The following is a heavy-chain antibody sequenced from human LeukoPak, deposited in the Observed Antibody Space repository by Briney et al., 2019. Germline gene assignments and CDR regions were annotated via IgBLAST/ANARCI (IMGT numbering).Heavy chain of an antibody. CDR2: LWYDGNNK. CDR3: ARDAYYCSSTSCNVGGHTGY. D-gene: IGHD2-2*01. CDR1: GFTFSAYG. Sequence: GGSLRLSCAASGFTFSAYGMHWVRQAPGKGLEWVAALWYDGNNKYYKDSVEGRFTISRDNAKNSLYLQMNSLRAEDTAVYYCARDAYYCSSTSCNVGGHTGYWGQGTLVTVSS. V-gene: IGHV3-33*01. J-gene: IGHJ4*02.